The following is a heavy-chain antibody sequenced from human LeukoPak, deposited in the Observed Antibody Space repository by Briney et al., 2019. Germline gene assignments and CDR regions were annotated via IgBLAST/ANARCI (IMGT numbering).Heavy chain of an antibody. CDR3: ARQVDTTMALPDY. D-gene: IGHD5-18*01. V-gene: IGHV1-18*01. Sequence: ASVKVSCKTSGYTFTSYGESWVRQAPGQRLEWIGWISTYNYNTNYAQKFRGRVTMTRDTSTSTVYMELRSLRSEDTAIYYCARQVDTTMALPDYWGQGTLVTVSS. J-gene: IGHJ4*02. CDR2: ISTYNYNT. CDR1: GYTFTSYG.